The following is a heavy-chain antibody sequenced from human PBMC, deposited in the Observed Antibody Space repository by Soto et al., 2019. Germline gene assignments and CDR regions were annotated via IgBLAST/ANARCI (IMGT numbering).Heavy chain of an antibody. J-gene: IGHJ2*01. V-gene: IGHV3-64*02. CDR1: GFTFSSYA. Sequence: PGGSLRLSCAASGFTFSSYAMHWVRQAPGKGLEYVSGISSNGGSTYYADSVKGRFTISRDNSKHTLYLQMGSLRAEDMAVYYCARGGYLIAWYFDLWGRGTLVTVSS. CDR3: ARGGYLIAWYFDL. CDR2: ISSNGGST. D-gene: IGHD2-15*01.